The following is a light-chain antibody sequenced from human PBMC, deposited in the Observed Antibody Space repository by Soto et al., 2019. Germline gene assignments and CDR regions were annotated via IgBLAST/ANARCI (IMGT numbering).Light chain of an antibody. J-gene: IGLJ1*01. CDR1: SNDVANNNY. Sequence: SVLTQPASVSESPGQSITISCTGTSNDVANNNYVSWYQQHPNKAPRLMIYDVSKRPSGVPDRFSGSKSGNTASLTISGLQAEDEADYYCCSYAGSYVFGTGTKVTVL. CDR2: DVS. V-gene: IGLV2-11*01. CDR3: CSYAGSYV.